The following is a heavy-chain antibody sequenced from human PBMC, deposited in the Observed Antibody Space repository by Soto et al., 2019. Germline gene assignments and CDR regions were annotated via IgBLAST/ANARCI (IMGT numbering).Heavy chain of an antibody. D-gene: IGHD2-2*01. CDR3: VRALVQYCSSTSCSEFDY. CDR1: GFTFSSYG. Sequence: HPGGSLRLSCAASGFTFSSYGMHWVRQAPGKGLEWVAVIWYDGSNKYYADTVKGRFTISRDNSKNTLYLQMNSLRAEDTAVFYCVRALVQYCSSTSCSEFDYWGQGTLVTVSS. J-gene: IGHJ4*02. V-gene: IGHV3-33*01. CDR2: IWYDGSNK.